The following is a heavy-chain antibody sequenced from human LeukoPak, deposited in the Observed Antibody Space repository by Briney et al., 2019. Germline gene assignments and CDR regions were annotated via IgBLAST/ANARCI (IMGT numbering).Heavy chain of an antibody. CDR2: IYYSGST. CDR1: GGSISSYY. Sequence: PSETLSLTCTVSGGSISSYYWSWIRQPPGKGLEWIGYIYYSGSTNYNPSLKSRVTISVDTSKNQFSLKLSAVTAADTVVYYCARDKAPARLYYDSSGYDIWGQGTMVTVSS. V-gene: IGHV4-59*01. D-gene: IGHD3-22*01. J-gene: IGHJ3*02. CDR3: ARDKAPARLYYDSSGYDI.